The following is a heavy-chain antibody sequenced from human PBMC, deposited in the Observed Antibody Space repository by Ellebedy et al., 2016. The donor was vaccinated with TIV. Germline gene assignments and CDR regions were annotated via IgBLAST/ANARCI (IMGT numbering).Heavy chain of an antibody. D-gene: IGHD3-16*01. J-gene: IGHJ4*02. CDR3: ASGGGWLIQN. Sequence: TSGGYFWAWVRQAPGKGLEWVANIKQDGSQKNYIDSVKGRFTISRDNAKNSLYLQMDSLTAEDTARYYCASGGGWLIQNWGQGTLVTVSS. CDR2: IKQDGSQK. CDR1: TSGGYF. V-gene: IGHV3-7*03.